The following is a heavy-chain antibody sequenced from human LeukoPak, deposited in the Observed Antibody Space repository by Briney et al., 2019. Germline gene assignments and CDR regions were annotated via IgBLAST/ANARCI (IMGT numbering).Heavy chain of an antibody. CDR3: ARANDAAAGDFDY. V-gene: IGHV3-30-3*01. D-gene: IGHD6-13*01. Sequence: PGGSLRLSCAASGFTFSDHHMDWVRQAPGKGLEWVAVISYDGSNKYYADSVKGRFTISRDNSKNTLYLQMNSLRAEDTAVYYCARANDAAAGDFDYWGQGTLVTVSS. J-gene: IGHJ4*02. CDR2: ISYDGSNK. CDR1: GFTFSDHH.